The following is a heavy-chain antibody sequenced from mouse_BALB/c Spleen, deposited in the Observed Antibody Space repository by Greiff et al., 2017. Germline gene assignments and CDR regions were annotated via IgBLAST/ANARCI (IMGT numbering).Heavy chain of an antibody. J-gene: IGHJ2*01. D-gene: IGHD3-1*01. CDR2: ISSGGGST. CDR1: GFAFSSYD. CDR3: ARSGWFDY. Sequence: EVKLVESGGGLVKPGGSLKLSCAASGFAFSSYDMSWVRQTPEKRLEWVAYISSGGGSTYYPDTVKGRFTISRDNAKNTLYLQMTSLRSEDTAMYYCARSGWFDYWGQGTTLTVSA. V-gene: IGHV5-12-1*01.